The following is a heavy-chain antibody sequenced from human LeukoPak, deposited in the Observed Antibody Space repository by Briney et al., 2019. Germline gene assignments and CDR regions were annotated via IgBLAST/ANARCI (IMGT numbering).Heavy chain of an antibody. V-gene: IGHV4-31*03. J-gene: IGHJ6*02. Sequence: PSQTLSLTCTVSGGSISSGGYYWRWIRQHPGKGLEWIGYIYYSGSTYDHPSLKSRVTISVEPSKNQFSLMLRSVTAADAAVYYCGRDVLLWFGDSYYYYGMDVWGQGTTVTVSS. CDR1: GGSISSGGYY. D-gene: IGHD3-10*01. CDR3: GRDVLLWFGDSYYYYGMDV. CDR2: IYYSGST.